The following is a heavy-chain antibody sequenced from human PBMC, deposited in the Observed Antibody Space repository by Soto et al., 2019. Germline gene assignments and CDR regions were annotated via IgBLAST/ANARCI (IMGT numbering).Heavy chain of an antibody. CDR1: GYTFTGYY. J-gene: IGHJ6*02. CDR2: INPNSGGT. CDR3: AREGIGGYCSGGSCYSGNYYYYGMDV. V-gene: IGHV1-2*02. Sequence: GASVKVSCKASGYTFTGYYMHWVRQAPGQGLEWMGWINPNSGGTNYAQKFQGRVTMTRDTSISTAYMELSRLRSDDTAVYYCAREGIGGYCSGGSCYSGNYYYYGMDVWG. D-gene: IGHD2-15*01.